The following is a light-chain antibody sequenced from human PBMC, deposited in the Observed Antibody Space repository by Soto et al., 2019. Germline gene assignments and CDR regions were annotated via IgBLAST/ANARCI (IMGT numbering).Light chain of an antibody. V-gene: IGLV2-11*01. CDR1: TSDVGGYNY. J-gene: IGLJ3*02. CDR3: TSFTSSSTWV. CDR2: DVT. Sequence: QSALTQPRSVPGSPGQSVTISCTGTTSDVGGYNYVSWYQQHPGKAPKLMIYDVTKRPSGVPDRFSGSKSGNTASLTISGLQAEDEADYYCTSFTSSSTWVFGGGTQLTVL.